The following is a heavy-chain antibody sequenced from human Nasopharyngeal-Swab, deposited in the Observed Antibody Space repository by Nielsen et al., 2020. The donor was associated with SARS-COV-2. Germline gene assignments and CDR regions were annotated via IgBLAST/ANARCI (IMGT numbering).Heavy chain of an antibody. CDR2: INPSGGST. V-gene: IGHV1-46*01. Sequence: AAVKVSCKASGYTFTSYYMHWVRQAPGQGLEWRGIINPSGGSTSYAQKFQGRVTMTRDTSTSTVYMELSSLRSEDTAVYYCATSTMVRGVINNYYYYYGMDVWGQGTTVTVSS. J-gene: IGHJ6*02. CDR1: GYTFTSYY. CDR3: ATSTMVRGVINNYYYYYGMDV. D-gene: IGHD3-10*01.